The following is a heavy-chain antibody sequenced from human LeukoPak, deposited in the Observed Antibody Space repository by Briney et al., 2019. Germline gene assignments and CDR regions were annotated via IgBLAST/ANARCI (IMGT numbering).Heavy chain of an antibody. CDR2: IYSDGAT. J-gene: IGHJ3*02. CDR3: ARVAYYRVTMDQITDAFDI. D-gene: IGHD4/OR15-4a*01. V-gene: IGHV3-66*01. CDR1: GFTVSSYY. Sequence: GGSLRLSCTASGFTVSSYYMAWVRQAPGKGLVCVSFIYSDGATKYADSVRGRFIISRDNSKSTLFLQMNSLRAEDTALYYCARVAYYRVTMDQITDAFDIWGRGTVVTVSP.